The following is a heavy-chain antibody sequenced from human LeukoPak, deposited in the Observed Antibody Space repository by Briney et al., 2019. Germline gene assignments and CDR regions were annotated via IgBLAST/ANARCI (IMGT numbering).Heavy chain of an antibody. CDR1: GFTFSSYA. CDR3: ARGRPHGNDY. CDR2: IASDGSST. V-gene: IGHV3-74*01. J-gene: IGHJ4*02. Sequence: QSGGSLRLSCAASGFTFSSYAMNWVRHAPGKGLVWVSRIASDGSSTTYADSVKGRFSISRDNAKNTLYLQMNSLRVEDTAVYYCARGRPHGNDYWGQGTLVTVSS. D-gene: IGHD4-23*01.